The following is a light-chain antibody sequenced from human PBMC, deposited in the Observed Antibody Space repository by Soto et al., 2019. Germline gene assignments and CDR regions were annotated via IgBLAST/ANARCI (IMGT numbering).Light chain of an antibody. CDR2: DAS. CDR1: QSVSSY. CDR3: QQRSNWPWT. J-gene: IGKJ1*01. V-gene: IGKV3-11*01. Sequence: EILLTQSPATLSLSPGERATLSCRASQSVSSYLAWYQQKPGQAPRLLIYDASNRATGIPARFSGSGSGTDFTLTISSLEPEDFAAYYCQQRSNWPWTSGQGTKVDIK.